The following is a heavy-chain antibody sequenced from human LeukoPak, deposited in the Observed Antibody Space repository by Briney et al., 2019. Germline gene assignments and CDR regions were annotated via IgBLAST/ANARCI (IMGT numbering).Heavy chain of an antibody. CDR2: ISGSGGST. D-gene: IGHD1-1*01. Sequence: GGSLRLSCEASGFTFSTYIMTWVRQAPGKGLEWVSAISGSGGSTYYADSVKGRFTISRDNSKNTLYLQMNSLRAEDTAVYYCAKEWNPAPVAAEYFQHWGQGTLVTVSS. CDR3: AKEWNPAPVAAEYFQH. CDR1: GFTFSTYI. V-gene: IGHV3-23*01. J-gene: IGHJ1*01.